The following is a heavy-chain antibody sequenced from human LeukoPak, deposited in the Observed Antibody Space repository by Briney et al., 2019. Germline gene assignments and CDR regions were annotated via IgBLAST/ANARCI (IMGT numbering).Heavy chain of an antibody. V-gene: IGHV3-7*01. D-gene: IGHD3-10*01. CDR2: IKQDGSKT. Sequence: PGGSLRLSCAASRFTFNTYWMSWVRQAPGKGLEWVANIKQDGSKTYYVDSVKGRFTVSRDNDKNSLYLQMNSLRAEDTAVYYCARDRGYGSGKFDYWGQGTLVTVSS. CDR1: RFTFNTYW. J-gene: IGHJ4*02. CDR3: ARDRGYGSGKFDY.